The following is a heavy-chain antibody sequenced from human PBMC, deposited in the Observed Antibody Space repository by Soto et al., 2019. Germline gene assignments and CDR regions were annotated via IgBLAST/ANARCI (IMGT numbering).Heavy chain of an antibody. J-gene: IGHJ4*02. V-gene: IGHV2-5*02. CDR3: AHSNWRDPIYD. CDR1: GFSLSTGAVG. Sequence: QITLKESGPTLVKPTQPLTLTCTFSGFSLSTGAVGVGWLRQPPGKALEWLALINLDDDKDYSPSLKSRLTITKDTSKNQVVLTMTNMDPVDTATYYCAHSNWRDPIYDWGQGTLVTVSS. CDR2: INLDDDK. D-gene: IGHD1-1*01.